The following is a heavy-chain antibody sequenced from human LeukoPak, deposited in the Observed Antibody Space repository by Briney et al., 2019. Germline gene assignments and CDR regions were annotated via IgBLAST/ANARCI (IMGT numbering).Heavy chain of an antibody. V-gene: IGHV4-4*07. D-gene: IGHD2-15*01. CDR2: IYTSGST. J-gene: IGHJ6*02. CDR1: GGSISSYY. Sequence: ASETLSLTCTVSGGSISSYYWSWIRQPAGKGLEWTGRIYTSGSTNYNPSLKSRVTMSVDTSKNQFSLKLGSVTAADTAVYYCARVGDYYYYGMDVWGQGTTVTVSS. CDR3: ARVGDYYYYGMDV.